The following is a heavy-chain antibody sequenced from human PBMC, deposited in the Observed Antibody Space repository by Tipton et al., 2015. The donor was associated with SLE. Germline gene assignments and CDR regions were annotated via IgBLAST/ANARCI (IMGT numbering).Heavy chain of an antibody. CDR1: GFTVSSNY. J-gene: IGHJ3*02. Sequence: SLRLSCAASGFTVSSNYMSWVRQAPGKGLEWVSVIYSGGSTYYADSVKGRFTISRHNPKNTLYLQMNSLRAEDTAVYYCARARLGTAFDIWGQGTMVTVSS. CDR3: ARARLGTAFDI. V-gene: IGHV3-53*04. CDR2: IYSGGST. D-gene: IGHD7-27*01.